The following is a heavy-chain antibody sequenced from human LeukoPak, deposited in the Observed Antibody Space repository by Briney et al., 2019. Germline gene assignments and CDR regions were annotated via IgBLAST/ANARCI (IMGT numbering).Heavy chain of an antibody. CDR3: ARDQRSGYSGYDYYYYYYMDV. Sequence: SETLSLTCAVYGGSFSGYYWSWIRQPPGKGLEWIGEINHSGNTNYNPSLKSRVTILVDTSKNQFSLKLSSVPAADTAVYYCARDQRSGYSGYDYYYYYYMDVWGKGTTVTVSS. J-gene: IGHJ6*03. CDR1: GGSFSGYY. D-gene: IGHD5-12*01. V-gene: IGHV4-34*01. CDR2: INHSGNT.